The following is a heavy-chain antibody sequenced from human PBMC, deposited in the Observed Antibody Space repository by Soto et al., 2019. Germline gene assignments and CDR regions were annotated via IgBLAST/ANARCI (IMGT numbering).Heavy chain of an antibody. D-gene: IGHD3-10*01. Sequence: ASVKVSCKASGCTFTSYGISWVRQAPGQGLEWMGWISAYNGNTNYAQKLQGRVTMTTDTSTSTAYMELRSLRSDDTAVYYCARGVTMVRGVPPYYYYGMDVWGQGITVTVSS. CDR3: ARGVTMVRGVPPYYYYGMDV. V-gene: IGHV1-18*04. J-gene: IGHJ6*02. CDR1: GCTFTSYG. CDR2: ISAYNGNT.